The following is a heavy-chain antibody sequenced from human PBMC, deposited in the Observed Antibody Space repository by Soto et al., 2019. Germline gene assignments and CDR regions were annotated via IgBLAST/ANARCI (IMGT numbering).Heavy chain of an antibody. CDR1: GFTFSDYY. J-gene: IGHJ4*02. CDR3: ARAAEDDYGDYPLDY. Sequence: GGSLRLSCAASGFTFSDYYMSWIRQAPGKGLEWVSYISSSGSTIYYADSVKGRFTISRDNAKNSLYLQMNSLRAEGTAVYYCARAAEDDYGDYPLDYWGQGTLVTVSS. D-gene: IGHD4-17*01. CDR2: ISSSGSTI. V-gene: IGHV3-11*01.